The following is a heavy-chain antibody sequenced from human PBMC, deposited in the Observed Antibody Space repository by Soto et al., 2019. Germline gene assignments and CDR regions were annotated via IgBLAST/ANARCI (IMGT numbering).Heavy chain of an antibody. V-gene: IGHV5-51*01. CDR3: ARRDHPGGSYRYYYGMDV. CDR2: IYPGDSDT. D-gene: IGHD1-26*01. Sequence: GESLKISCKGSGYSFTSYWIGWVRQMPGKGLEWMGIIYPGDSDTRYSPSFQGQVTISADKSISTAYLQWSSMKASDTAMYYCARRDHPGGSYRYYYGMDVWGQGTTVTVSS. J-gene: IGHJ6*02. CDR1: GYSFTSYW.